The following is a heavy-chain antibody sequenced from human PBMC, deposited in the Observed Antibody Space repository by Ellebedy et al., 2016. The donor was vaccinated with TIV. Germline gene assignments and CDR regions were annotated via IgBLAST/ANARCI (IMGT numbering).Heavy chain of an antibody. CDR3: ARGYSYGGFYYGMEV. CDR1: GFTLEDHG. D-gene: IGHD1-26*01. J-gene: IGHJ6*02. V-gene: IGHV3-20*03. Sequence: GGSLRLSXSVSGFTLEDHGMSWVRQVPGKGLEWVSGINWNGGSTGHADSVQGRFTIYKDNAKNSVYLEMNGLRVEDTALYYCARGYSYGGFYYGMEVWGQGTTVIVSS. CDR2: INWNGGST.